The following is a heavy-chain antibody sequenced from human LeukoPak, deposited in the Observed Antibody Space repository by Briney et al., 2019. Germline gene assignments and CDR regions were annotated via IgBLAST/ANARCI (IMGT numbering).Heavy chain of an antibody. CDR2: IYYSGST. J-gene: IGHJ4*02. V-gene: IGHV4-39*07. CDR3: ARDWYSGSYYGWAPRYYFDY. D-gene: IGHD1-26*01. CDR1: GGSISSSSYY. Sequence: SETLSLTCTVSGGSISSSSYYWGWIRQPPGKGLEWIGSIYYSGSTYYNPSLKSRVTISVDTSKNQFSLKLSSVTAADTAVYYCARDWYSGSYYGWAPRYYFDYWGQGTLVTVSS.